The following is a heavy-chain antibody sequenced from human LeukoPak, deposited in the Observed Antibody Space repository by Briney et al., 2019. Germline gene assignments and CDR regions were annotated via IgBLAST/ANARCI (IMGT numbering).Heavy chain of an antibody. Sequence: GASVKVSCKASGYTFTSYYMHWVRQAPGQGLEWMGIIYPSGGSTSYAQKFQGRVTMTRDMSTSTVYMELSSLRSEDTAVYYCARDSAMVNSDYYYYMDVWGKGTTVTVSS. D-gene: IGHD5-18*01. J-gene: IGHJ6*03. CDR1: GYTFTSYY. CDR2: IYPSGGST. CDR3: ARDSAMVNSDYYYYMDV. V-gene: IGHV1-46*01.